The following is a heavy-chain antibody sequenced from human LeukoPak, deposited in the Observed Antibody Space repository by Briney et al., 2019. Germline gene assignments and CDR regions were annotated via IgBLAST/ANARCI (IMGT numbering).Heavy chain of an antibody. D-gene: IGHD3-10*01. Sequence: GGSLRLSCAASGFTVTTNYMTWVRQAPGKGLEWVSIIYSGGYTDYADSVKGRFTISRDNSKNTLDLQMSTLRVEDTAVYYCVKPLMLRKDQRDYWGHGTLVTVSS. CDR3: VKPLMLRKDQRDY. CDR1: GFTVTTNY. J-gene: IGHJ4*01. V-gene: IGHV3-66*04. CDR2: IYSGGYT.